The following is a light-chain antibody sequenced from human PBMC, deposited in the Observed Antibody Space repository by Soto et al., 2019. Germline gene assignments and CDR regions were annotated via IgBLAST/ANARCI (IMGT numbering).Light chain of an antibody. Sequence: QSALTQPPSASGSPAQSVTISCTGTSSDVGGYNYVSWYQQNPGKAPKLMIYEVSKRPSGVPDRFSGSKSGNTASLTVSGLQAEDEADYYCSSKAGSNNVVLGGGTKLTVL. CDR3: SSKAGSNNVV. CDR2: EVS. CDR1: SSDVGGYNY. V-gene: IGLV2-8*01. J-gene: IGLJ2*01.